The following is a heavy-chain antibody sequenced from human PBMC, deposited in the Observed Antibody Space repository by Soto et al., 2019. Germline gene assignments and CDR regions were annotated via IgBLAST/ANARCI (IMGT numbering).Heavy chain of an antibody. CDR2: SIPIFGTA. J-gene: IGHJ6*02. CDR1: GGTFSTYS. Sequence: QVQLVQSGAEVKKPGSSVKVSCKASGGTFSTYSISWVRQAPGQGLEWMGGSIPIFGTANYAQKFQGRFTITAYESTSTTYMELSSLRSEDTAGYYCASGGKYPKVSYYYGMDAWGQGTTVTVSS. D-gene: IGHD3-16*01. CDR3: ASGGKYPKVSYYYGMDA. V-gene: IGHV1-69*01.